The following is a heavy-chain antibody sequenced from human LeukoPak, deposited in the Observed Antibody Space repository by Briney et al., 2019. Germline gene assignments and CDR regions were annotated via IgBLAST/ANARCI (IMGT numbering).Heavy chain of an antibody. CDR3: AVAGTNLSTDY. Sequence: PSETLSLTCAVYGGSFSGYYWSWIRQPPGKGLEWIGEINHSGSTNYNPSLKSRVTISVDTSKNQFSLKLSSVTAADTAVYYCAVAGTNLSTDYWGQGTLVTVSS. D-gene: IGHD6-19*01. J-gene: IGHJ4*02. CDR1: GGSFSGYY. V-gene: IGHV4-34*01. CDR2: INHSGST.